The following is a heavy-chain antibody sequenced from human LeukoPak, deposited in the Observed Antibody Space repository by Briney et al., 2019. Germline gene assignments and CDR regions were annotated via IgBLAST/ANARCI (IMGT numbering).Heavy chain of an antibody. CDR1: GFALSSYW. CDR3: ARGEWSSSPFDF. Sequence: GGSLRLSCEASGFALSSYWMTWVRQGPGKGLEWVANIKQDGSVKYYVDAVKGRFTISRDNAKNSLYLQMNSLRAEDTAVYYCARGEWSSSPFDFWGQGTLVTVSS. D-gene: IGHD6-6*01. CDR2: IKQDGSVK. V-gene: IGHV3-7*01. J-gene: IGHJ4*02.